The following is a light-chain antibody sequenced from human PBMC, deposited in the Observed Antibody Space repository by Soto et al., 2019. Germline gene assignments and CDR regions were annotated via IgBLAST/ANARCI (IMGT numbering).Light chain of an antibody. V-gene: IGKV3-11*01. CDR3: EQYGSSPYT. Sequence: IVLTQSPATLSLSPGERATLSCRASQSVSSYLTWYQHKPGQAPRLLIYHASYRATGIPARFSGSGSGTDYTLTISSLEPEDFAVYFCEQYGSSPYTFGQGTKLEIK. CDR2: HAS. CDR1: QSVSSY. J-gene: IGKJ2*01.